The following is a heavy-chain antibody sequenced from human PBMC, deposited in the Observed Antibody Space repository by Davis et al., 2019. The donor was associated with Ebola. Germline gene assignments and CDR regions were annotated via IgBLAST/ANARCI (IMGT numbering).Heavy chain of an antibody. CDR1: GFTSSENS. J-gene: IGHJ4*02. CDR3: ARAGNYASPHHFDY. CDR2: VGSSGYI. D-gene: IGHD1-7*01. Sequence: GESLKISCVTSGFTSSENSMNWVRQAPGKGLEWVLYVGSSGYIHYADSVKGRFTVSRDNAKNSLFLQVNSLRAEDTALYYCARAGNYASPHHFDYWGQGSLVTVSS. V-gene: IGHV3-21*01.